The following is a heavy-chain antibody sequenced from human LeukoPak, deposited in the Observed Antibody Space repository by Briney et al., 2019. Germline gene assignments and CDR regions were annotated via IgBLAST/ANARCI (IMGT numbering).Heavy chain of an antibody. CDR1: GGSISSNSYY. V-gene: IGHV4-39*01. Sequence: SETLSLTCTVSGGSISSNSYYWGWIRQPPGKGLKWIGSIYYSGSTYYNPSLKSRVTISVDTSKNQFSLKLSSVTATDTAVYYCARGPTMVRGRNWFDPWGQGTLVTVSS. CDR2: IYYSGST. J-gene: IGHJ5*02. D-gene: IGHD3-10*01. CDR3: ARGPTMVRGRNWFDP.